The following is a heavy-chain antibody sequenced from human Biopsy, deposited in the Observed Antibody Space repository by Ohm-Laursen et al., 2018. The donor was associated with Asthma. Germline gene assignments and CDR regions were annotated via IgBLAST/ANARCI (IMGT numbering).Heavy chain of an antibody. CDR3: ARTYYDFLTGQVKDVFGV. CDR2: VNTGNGDT. Sequence: ASVKVSCNASGYNFISFAIYWVRQAPGQRLEWMGWVNTGNGDTKYSQKFQGRVTITRDTSASTAYMELRSLRSEDTATYYCARTYYDFLTGQVKDVFGVWGQGTMVTVSS. J-gene: IGHJ3*01. V-gene: IGHV1-3*04. CDR1: GYNFISFA. D-gene: IGHD3-9*01.